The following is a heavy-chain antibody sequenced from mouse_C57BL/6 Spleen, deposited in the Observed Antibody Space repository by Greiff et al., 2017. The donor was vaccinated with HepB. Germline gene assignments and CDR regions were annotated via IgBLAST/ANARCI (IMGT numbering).Heavy chain of an antibody. CDR2: IDPSDSYT. CDR3: ARKGYDYGAWFAY. Sequence: VQLQQPGAELVMPGASVKLSCKASGYTFTSYWMHWVKQRPGQGLEWIGEIDPSDSYTNYNQKFKGKSTLTVDKSSSTAYMQLSSLTSEDSAVYYCARKGYDYGAWFAYWGQGTLVTVSA. J-gene: IGHJ3*01. V-gene: IGHV1-69*01. CDR1: GYTFTSYW. D-gene: IGHD2-4*01.